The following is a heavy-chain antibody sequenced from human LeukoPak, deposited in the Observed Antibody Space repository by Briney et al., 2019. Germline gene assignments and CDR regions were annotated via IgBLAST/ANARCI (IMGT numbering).Heavy chain of an antibody. CDR1: GGSISSYY. D-gene: IGHD6-19*01. Sequence: SETLSPTCTVSGGSISSYYWSWIRQPPGKGLEWIGYIYYSGSTNYNPSLKSRVTISVDTSKNQFSLKLSSVTAADTAVYYCARDVGYSSFDYWGQGTLVTVSS. CDR2: IYYSGST. V-gene: IGHV4-59*01. CDR3: ARDVGYSSFDY. J-gene: IGHJ4*02.